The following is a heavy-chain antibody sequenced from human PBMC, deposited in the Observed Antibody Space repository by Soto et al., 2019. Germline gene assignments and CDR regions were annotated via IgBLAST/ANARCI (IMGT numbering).Heavy chain of an antibody. J-gene: IGHJ4*02. V-gene: IGHV3-15*01. CDR3: TTRIAARRRPTDY. D-gene: IGHD6-6*01. CDR2: IKSKTDGGTT. CDR1: GFTFSNAW. Sequence: SLRLSCAASGFTFSNAWMSWVRQAPGKGLEWVGRIKSKTDGGTTDYAAPVKGRFTISRDDSKNTLYLQMNSLKTEDTAVYYCTTRIAARRRPTDYWGQGTQVTVSS.